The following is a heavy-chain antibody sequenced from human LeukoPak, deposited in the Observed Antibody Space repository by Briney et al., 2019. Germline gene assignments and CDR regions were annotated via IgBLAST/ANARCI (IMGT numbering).Heavy chain of an antibody. J-gene: IGHJ4*02. CDR1: GFTFSSYS. V-gene: IGHV3-21*01. CDR2: ISSSSSYI. Sequence: GGSLRLFCAASGFTFSSYSMNWVRQAPGKGLEWVSSISSSSSYIYYADSVKGRFTISRDNAKNSLYLQMNSLRAEDTAVYYCAREGIYCSSTSCYTGYFDYWGQGTLVTVSS. D-gene: IGHD2-2*02. CDR3: AREGIYCSSTSCYTGYFDY.